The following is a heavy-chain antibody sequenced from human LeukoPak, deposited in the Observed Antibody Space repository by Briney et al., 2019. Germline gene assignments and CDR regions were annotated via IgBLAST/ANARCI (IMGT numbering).Heavy chain of an antibody. D-gene: IGHD2-2*01. CDR1: GGSISSSSYS. CDR3: ARQDIVVVPAAQSGMDV. Sequence: SETLSITCTVSGGSISSSSYSWGWIRQPPGKGLEWIGSIYYSGSTYYNPSLKSRVTISVDTSKNQFSLKLSSVTAADTAVYYCARQDIVVVPAAQSGMDVWGQGTTVTVSS. CDR2: IYYSGST. V-gene: IGHV4-39*01. J-gene: IGHJ6*02.